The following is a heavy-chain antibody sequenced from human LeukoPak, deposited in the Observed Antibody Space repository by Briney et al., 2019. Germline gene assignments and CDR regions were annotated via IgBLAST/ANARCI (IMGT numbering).Heavy chain of an antibody. CDR3: ARGPNFWSGYFDY. Sequence: SVKVSCKASGYTFTSYAMHWVRQAPGQGLEWMGGIIPIFGTANYAQKFQGRVTITADESTSTAYMELSSLRSEDTAVYYCARGPNFWSGYFDYWGQGTLVTVSS. CDR2: IIPIFGTA. V-gene: IGHV1-69*13. J-gene: IGHJ4*02. CDR1: GYTFTSYA. D-gene: IGHD3-3*01.